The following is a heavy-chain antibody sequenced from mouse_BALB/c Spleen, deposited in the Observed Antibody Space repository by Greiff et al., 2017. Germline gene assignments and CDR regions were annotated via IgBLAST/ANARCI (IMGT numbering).Heavy chain of an antibody. Sequence: QVTLKESGPGILQPSQTLSLTCSFSGFSLSTSGMGVSWIRQPSGKGLEWLAHIYWDDDKRYNPSLKSRLTISKDTSRNQVFLKITSVDTADTATYYCARRDYYGSIFDYWGQGTTLTVSS. CDR3: ARRDYYGSIFDY. V-gene: IGHV8-12*01. D-gene: IGHD1-1*01. J-gene: IGHJ2*01. CDR2: IYWDDDK. CDR1: GFSLSTSGMG.